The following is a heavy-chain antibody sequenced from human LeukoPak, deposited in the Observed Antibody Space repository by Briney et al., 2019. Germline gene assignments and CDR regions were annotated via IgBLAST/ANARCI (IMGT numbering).Heavy chain of an antibody. V-gene: IGHV4-39*07. CDR3: AKNAPGGYWGAYDS. D-gene: IGHD2-8*02. Sequence: SETLSLTCSVSGGSIISSSYFWGWIRQPPGKGLEWIGSIYYSGSTYYNPSLKSRVTISVDTSKNQFSLKLSSVTAADTGLYYCAKNAPGGYWGAYDSWGQGTMVTVSS. CDR1: GGSIISSSYF. J-gene: IGHJ3*02. CDR2: IYYSGST.